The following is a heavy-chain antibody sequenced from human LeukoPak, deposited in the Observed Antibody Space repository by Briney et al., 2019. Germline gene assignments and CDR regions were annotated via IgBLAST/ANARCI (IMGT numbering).Heavy chain of an antibody. CDR2: IYYSGST. CDR3: AKPLNYYGSGSSNVDV. J-gene: IGHJ6*04. V-gene: IGHV4-39*07. CDR1: GGSISCSSYY. Sequence: SETLSLTCTVSGGSISCSSYYWGWIRQPPGKGLEWIGSIYYSGSTYYNPSLKSRVTISVDTSKNQFSLKLSSVTAADTAVYYCAKPLNYYGSGSSNVDVWGKGTTVTVSS. D-gene: IGHD3-10*01.